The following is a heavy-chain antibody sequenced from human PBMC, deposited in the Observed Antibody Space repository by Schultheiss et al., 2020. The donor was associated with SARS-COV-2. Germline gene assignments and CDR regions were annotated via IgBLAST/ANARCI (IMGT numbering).Heavy chain of an antibody. Sequence: GGSLRLSCKGSGYSFTSYWIGWVRQMPGKGLEWMGIIYPGDSDTRYSPSFQGQVTISADKSISTAYLQWSSLKASDTAMYYCAGHRGNSYFDYWGQGTLVTVSS. CDR2: IYPGDSDT. V-gene: IGHV5-51*01. D-gene: IGHD1-7*01. CDR1: GYSFTSYW. J-gene: IGHJ4*02. CDR3: AGHRGNSYFDY.